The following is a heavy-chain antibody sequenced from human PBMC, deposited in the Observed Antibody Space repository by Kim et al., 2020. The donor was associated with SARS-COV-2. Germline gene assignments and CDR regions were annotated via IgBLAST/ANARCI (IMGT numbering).Heavy chain of an antibody. V-gene: IGHV4-4*02. J-gene: IGHJ6*02. D-gene: IGHD3-10*01. Sequence: SETLSLTCAVSGGSISSSNWWSWVRQPPGKGLEWIGEIYHSGSTNYNPSLKSRVTISVDKSKNQFSLKLSSVTAADTAVYYCARVFPLSMVRGVSYYYYGMDVWGQGTTVTVSS. CDR3: ARVFPLSMVRGVSYYYYGMDV. CDR1: GGSISSSNW. CDR2: IYHSGST.